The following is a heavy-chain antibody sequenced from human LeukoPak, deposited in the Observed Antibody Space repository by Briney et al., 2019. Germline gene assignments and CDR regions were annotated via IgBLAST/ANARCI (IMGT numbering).Heavy chain of an antibody. V-gene: IGHV4-4*07. Sequence: PSETLSLTCNVSGGSISGYYWTWIRQPAGKGLEWIGRIYTSGNNNYNPALKSGVTMSLDTSKNLFSLNLTSATAADTAVYYCAREGTVVSRGLDYWGQGTLVTVSS. CDR2: IYTSGNN. CDR1: GGSISGYY. J-gene: IGHJ4*02. D-gene: IGHD2-15*01. CDR3: AREGTVVSRGLDY.